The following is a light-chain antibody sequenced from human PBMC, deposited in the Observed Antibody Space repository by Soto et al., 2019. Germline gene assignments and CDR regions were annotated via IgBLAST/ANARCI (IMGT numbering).Light chain of an antibody. J-gene: IGKJ1*01. CDR2: GAS. V-gene: IGKV3-20*01. CDR1: QSVSSNY. CDR3: QQYGSSPWT. Sequence: EIVLTQTPGTLSLSPGERATLSCRASQSVSSNYLAWYQQKLGQAPRLLIYGASSRATGIPDRFSGSGSGTDFTLTINRLEPEDFAVYYCQQYGSSPWTFGQGTKVEIK.